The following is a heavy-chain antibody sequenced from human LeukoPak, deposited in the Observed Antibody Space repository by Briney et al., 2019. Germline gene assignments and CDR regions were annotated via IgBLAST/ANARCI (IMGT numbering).Heavy chain of an antibody. CDR3: AKDLSGYGGND. J-gene: IGHJ4*02. V-gene: IGHV3-23*01. CDR2: ISGSGGST. D-gene: IGHD4-23*01. Sequence: GGTLRLSCAASGFTFSSYGMSWVRQAPGKGLEWVSAISGSGGSTYYADSVKGRFTISRDNSNNTLYLQMSSLRAEDTAVYYCAKDLSGYGGNDWGQGTLVTVSS. CDR1: GFTFSSYG.